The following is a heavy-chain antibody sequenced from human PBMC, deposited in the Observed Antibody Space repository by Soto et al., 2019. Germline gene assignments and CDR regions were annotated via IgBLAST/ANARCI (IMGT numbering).Heavy chain of an antibody. V-gene: IGHV3-48*01. CDR1: GFTFSSYS. CDR3: AREIVGARDPDY. Sequence: EVQLVESGGGLVQPGGSLRVSCAASGFTFSSYSMNWVRQAPGKGLEWVSYISSSSNTIYYADSVKGRFTISRDNAKNSLYLQMNSLRAEDTAVYYCAREIVGARDPDYWGQGTLVTVSS. CDR2: ISSSSNTI. J-gene: IGHJ4*02. D-gene: IGHD1-26*01.